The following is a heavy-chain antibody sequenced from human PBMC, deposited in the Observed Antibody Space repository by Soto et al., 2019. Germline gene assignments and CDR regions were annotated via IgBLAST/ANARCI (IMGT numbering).Heavy chain of an antibody. CDR2: INPNSGGT. V-gene: IGHV1-2*02. J-gene: IGHJ6*02. CDR1: GYTFTGYY. CDR3: ARDRVYDILTGYYRGIAGYYGMDV. Sequence: WASVKVSCKASGYTFTGYYMHWVRQAPGQGLEWMGWINPNSGGTNYAQKFQGRVTMTRDTSISTAYMELSRLRSDDTAVYYCARDRVYDILTGYYRGIAGYYGMDVWGQGTMLTVSS. D-gene: IGHD3-9*01.